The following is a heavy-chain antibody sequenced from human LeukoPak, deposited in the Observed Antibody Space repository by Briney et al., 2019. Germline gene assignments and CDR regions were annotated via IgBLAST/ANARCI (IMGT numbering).Heavy chain of an antibody. CDR2: IIPKFGTV. CDR1: GATFISYS. Sequence: ASVKVSCKASGATFISYSISWVRQAPGQGLEWMGGIIPKFGTVNYAQNFQGRVTITADKSTSTAYMELRGLRSDDTAVYYCARDGDYYMRSWFDPWGQGTLVTVSS. J-gene: IGHJ5*02. CDR3: ARDGDYYMRSWFDP. V-gene: IGHV1-69*06. D-gene: IGHD4-17*01.